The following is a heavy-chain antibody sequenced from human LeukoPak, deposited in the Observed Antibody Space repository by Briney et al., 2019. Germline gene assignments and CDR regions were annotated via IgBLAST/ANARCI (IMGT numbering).Heavy chain of an antibody. D-gene: IGHD3-22*01. V-gene: IGHV3-53*01. CDR3: ARAYYYDSSGPDAFDI. CDR1: GFTVSSNY. Sequence: GGSLRLSCAASGFTVSSNYMSWVRQAPGKGLXXXXXIYSGGSTYYADSVKGRFTISRDNSKNTLYLQMNSLRAEDTAVYYCARAYYYDSSGPDAFDIWGQGTMVTVSS. CDR2: IYSGGST. J-gene: IGHJ3*02.